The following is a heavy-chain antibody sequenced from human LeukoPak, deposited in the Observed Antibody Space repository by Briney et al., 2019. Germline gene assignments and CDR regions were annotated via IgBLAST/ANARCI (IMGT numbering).Heavy chain of an antibody. Sequence: GRTLKLSCAPPGFTFSSYAINWLRQAPGKALQWVSAISGSGGSIYYAGSVKGRFSISRDNSKNTLYLQMNSLRAEDTAVYYCALTLSVWGQGTLVTVSS. V-gene: IGHV3-23*01. J-gene: IGHJ4*02. CDR2: ISGSGGSI. D-gene: IGHD6-25*01. CDR1: GFTFSSYA. CDR3: ALTLSV.